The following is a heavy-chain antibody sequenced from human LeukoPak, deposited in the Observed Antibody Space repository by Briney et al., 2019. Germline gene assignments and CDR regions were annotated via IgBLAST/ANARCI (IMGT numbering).Heavy chain of an antibody. J-gene: IGHJ4*02. V-gene: IGHV1-2*02. Sequence: ASVTVSCKASGYTFTGYYMHWVRQAPGQGLEWMGWINPNSGGTSYAQKFQGRVTMTRDTSISTAYMELSRLRSDDTAVYYCAREGVGYYYDSSGYGKDYWGQGTLVTVSS. CDR2: INPNSGGT. D-gene: IGHD3-22*01. CDR3: AREGVGYYYDSSGYGKDY. CDR1: GYTFTGYY.